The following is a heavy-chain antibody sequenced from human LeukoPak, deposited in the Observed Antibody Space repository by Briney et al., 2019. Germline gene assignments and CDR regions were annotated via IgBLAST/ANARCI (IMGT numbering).Heavy chain of an antibody. D-gene: IGHD3-10*01. Sequence: GGSLRLSCAASGFTFSSYWMSWVRQAPGKGLEWVGNIKRDGSDKYYVDSVKGRFTISRDNAKNSLYLQMNSLRAEDTAVYYCASLVCFGGSNWYFDYWGQGTLVTVSS. CDR1: GFTFSSYW. V-gene: IGHV3-7*01. CDR3: ASLVCFGGSNWYFDY. CDR2: IKRDGSDK. J-gene: IGHJ4*02.